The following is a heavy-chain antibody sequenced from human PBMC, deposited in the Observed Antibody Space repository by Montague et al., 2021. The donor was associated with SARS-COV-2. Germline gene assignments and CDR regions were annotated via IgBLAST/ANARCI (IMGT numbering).Heavy chain of an antibody. CDR1: GDSVSSNSAA. CDR2: TYYRSKWYK. D-gene: IGHD2-8*01. V-gene: IGHV6-1*01. CDR3: ARDDPYCTNGVCYTGNWFDP. J-gene: IGHJ5*02. Sequence: CAISGDSVSSNSAAWNWIRQSPLRGLEWLGRTYYRSKWYKDYAVSVKSRITINPDTSKNQFSLQLNSVTPEDTAVYYCARDDPYCTNGVCYTGNWFDPWGQGTLVTVTS.